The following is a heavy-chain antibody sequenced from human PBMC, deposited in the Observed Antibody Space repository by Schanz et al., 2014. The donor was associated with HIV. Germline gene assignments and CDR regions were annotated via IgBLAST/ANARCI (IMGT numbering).Heavy chain of an antibody. J-gene: IGHJ4*02. CDR1: GYTFTSYD. V-gene: IGHV1-2*02. Sequence: QVQLVQSGAELRKPGSSVKVSCKASGYTFTSYDINWVRQAPGQGLEWMGWINPNSGTTNYAQNFRGRVTMTRDTSISTAYMDLRSLRSDDTAVYYCARGAAEMATMTPWRYWGQGTLVTVSS. CDR2: INPNSGTT. D-gene: IGHD5-12*01. CDR3: ARGAAEMATMTPWRY.